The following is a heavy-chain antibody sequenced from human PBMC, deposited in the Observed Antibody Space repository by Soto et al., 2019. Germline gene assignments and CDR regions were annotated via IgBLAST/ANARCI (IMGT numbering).Heavy chain of an antibody. J-gene: IGHJ6*03. CDR2: ISYDGTNR. D-gene: IGHD3-9*01. CDR1: GFSFRNCG. V-gene: IGHV3-30*18. Sequence: QVQLVESGGGVVQPGRSLRLSCAASGFSFRNCGMHWVRQAPGKGLEWVAIISYDGTNRFYADSVKGRFTISRDNSKNTLNLKMNSVRAEDTDVYYCAKAGLRHFDWLPYYYMDVWGKGTTVTVSS. CDR3: AKAGLRHFDWLPYYYMDV.